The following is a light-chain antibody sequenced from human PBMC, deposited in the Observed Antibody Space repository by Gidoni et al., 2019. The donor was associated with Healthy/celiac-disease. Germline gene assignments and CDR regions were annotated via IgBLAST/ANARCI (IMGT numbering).Light chain of an antibody. CDR2: KAS. CDR3: QQYNSYCS. CDR1: QSISSW. V-gene: IGKV1-5*03. Sequence: DIQMTQSPSTLSASVGDRVTITCRASQSISSWLAWYQQKPGKAPKLLIYKASSLQSGVPSRFLGSGSGTEFTLTISSLQPDDFATYYCQQYNSYCSFXQXTKLEIK. J-gene: IGKJ2*04.